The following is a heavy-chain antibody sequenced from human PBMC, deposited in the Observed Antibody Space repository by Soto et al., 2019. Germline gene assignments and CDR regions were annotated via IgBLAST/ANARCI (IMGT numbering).Heavy chain of an antibody. Sequence: EVLLVESGGGLVEPGGSLRLSCAASGFTFNYAWMNWVRQAPGKGLEWIGRIKSNTDGGTTDYAAPVKGRFTISRDDSKNTLYLQMDSLKSEDTAVYHCTTAGSSSGGPHGMAIWGQGTTVTVSS. V-gene: IGHV3-15*01. CDR1: GFTFNYAW. CDR2: IKSNTDGGTT. D-gene: IGHD2-2*01. CDR3: TTAGSSSGGPHGMAI. J-gene: IGHJ6*02.